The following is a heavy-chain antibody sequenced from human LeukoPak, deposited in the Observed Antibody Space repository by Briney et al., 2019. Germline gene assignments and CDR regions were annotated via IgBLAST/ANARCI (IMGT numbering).Heavy chain of an antibody. CDR1: GYTFTSYG. J-gene: IGHJ4*02. Sequence: ASVKVSCKASGYTFTSYGISWVRQAPGQGLEWMGWISAYNGNTNYAQKLQGRVTMTTDTSTSTAYMELRSLRSDDTAVYYCPTHASGILGATTFAYWGQGTLVTVSS. D-gene: IGHD1-26*01. V-gene: IGHV1-18*01. CDR3: PTHASGILGATTFAY. CDR2: ISAYNGNT.